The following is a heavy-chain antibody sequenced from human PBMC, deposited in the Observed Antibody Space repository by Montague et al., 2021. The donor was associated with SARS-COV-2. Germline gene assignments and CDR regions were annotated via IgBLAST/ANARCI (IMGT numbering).Heavy chain of an antibody. D-gene: IGHD2-8*01. CDR1: GGSISSSNYY. Sequence: SETLSLTCTVSGGSISSSNYYWGWIRQPPGKGLEWIGNMYYSGSTYYNPSLKSRVTISIDTSKNQFSLKLNSVTAADTAVYYCARDDIVLQGVTKGMDVWGQGTMVTVSS. CDR3: ARDDIVLQGVTKGMDV. CDR2: MYYSGST. V-gene: IGHV4-39*07. J-gene: IGHJ6*02.